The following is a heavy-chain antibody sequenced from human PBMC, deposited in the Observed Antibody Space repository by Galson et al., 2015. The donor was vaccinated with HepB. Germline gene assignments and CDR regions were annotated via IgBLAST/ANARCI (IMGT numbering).Heavy chain of an antibody. V-gene: IGHV3-23*01. CDR3: AKARRSITMVRGPWGAYYYGMDV. Sequence: SLRLSCAASGFTFSSYAMSWVRQAPGKGLEWVSAISGSGGSTYYADSVKGRFTISRDNSKNTLYLQMNSLRAEDTAVYYCAKARRSITMVRGPWGAYYYGMDVWGQGTTVTVSS. J-gene: IGHJ6*02. CDR1: GFTFSSYA. D-gene: IGHD3-10*01. CDR2: ISGSGGST.